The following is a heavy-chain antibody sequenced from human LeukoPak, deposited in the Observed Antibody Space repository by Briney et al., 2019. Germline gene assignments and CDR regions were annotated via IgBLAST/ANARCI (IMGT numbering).Heavy chain of an antibody. Sequence: PGGSLRLSCVASEFTFSTYWMTWVRQAPGKGLEWVANINQDGSEKNYVDSVKGRFTVSRDNAKNSLFLQMNSLRAEDTAVYYCATYRVRHLNSLDYWGRGTLVSVSS. CDR3: ATYRVRHLNSLDY. D-gene: IGHD3-16*02. J-gene: IGHJ4*02. CDR1: EFTFSTYW. CDR2: INQDGSEK. V-gene: IGHV3-7*03.